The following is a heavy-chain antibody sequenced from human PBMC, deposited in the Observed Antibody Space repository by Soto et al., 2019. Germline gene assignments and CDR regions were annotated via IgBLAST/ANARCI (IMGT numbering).Heavy chain of an antibody. Sequence: EVQLVESGGGLVQPGGSLRLSCAASGFTFSGDWMHWVRQGAGKGLVWVSRINMDGSCTNYADSVKGRFTISRDNAKNTLYLQMNSLRVDDTAVYYCARGPRGLYHHDYWGQGALVTVSS. CDR3: ARGPRGLYHHDY. CDR1: GFTFSGDW. V-gene: IGHV3-74*01. CDR2: INMDGSCT. J-gene: IGHJ4*02. D-gene: IGHD2-2*01.